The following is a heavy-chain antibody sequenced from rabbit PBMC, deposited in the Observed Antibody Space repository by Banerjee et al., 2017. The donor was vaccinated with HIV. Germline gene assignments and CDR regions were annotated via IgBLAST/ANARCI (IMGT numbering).Heavy chain of an antibody. D-gene: IGHD1-1*01. CDR1: GFDLSSYYY. CDR3: ARAGAVGSGVYNTRLDL. V-gene: IGHV1S40*01. CDR2: ITTGSSGNT. J-gene: IGHJ3*01. Sequence: QSLEESGGDLVKPGASLTLTCTASGFDLSSYYYMCWVRQAPGKGLEWIACITTGSSGNTWYAIWAKGRFTISKTSSTTVTLQMTSLTAADTATYFCARAGAVGSGVYNTRLDLWGPGTLVTVS.